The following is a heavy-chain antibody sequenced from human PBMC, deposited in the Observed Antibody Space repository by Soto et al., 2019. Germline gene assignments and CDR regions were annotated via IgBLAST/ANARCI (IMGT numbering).Heavy chain of an antibody. V-gene: IGHV4-30-2*02. D-gene: IGHD3-22*01. CDR1: GGSISSGGYS. CDR3: ARTYSSSYSRYPVYYGMDV. CDR2: IYHSGST. Sequence: SETLSLTCAVSGGSISSGGYSWSWIRQPPGKGLEWIGYIYHSGSTYYNPSLKSRVSISVDTSKNQFSLRLTSVTAADTAVYYCARTYSSSYSRYPVYYGMDVWGQGTTVTVSS. J-gene: IGHJ6*02.